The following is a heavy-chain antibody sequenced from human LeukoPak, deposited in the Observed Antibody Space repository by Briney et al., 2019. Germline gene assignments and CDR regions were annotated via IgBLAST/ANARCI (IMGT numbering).Heavy chain of an antibody. V-gene: IGHV4-38-2*02. D-gene: IGHD6-13*01. CDR3: ARGGSSSWYWFDP. Sequence: SETLSLTCTVSGYSISSGYYWGWIRQPPGKGLEWIGSIYHSGSTYYNPSLKSRVTISVDTSKNQFSLKLGSVTAADTAVYYCARGGSSSWYWFDPWGQGALVTVSS. CDR1: GYSISSGYY. CDR2: IYHSGST. J-gene: IGHJ5*02.